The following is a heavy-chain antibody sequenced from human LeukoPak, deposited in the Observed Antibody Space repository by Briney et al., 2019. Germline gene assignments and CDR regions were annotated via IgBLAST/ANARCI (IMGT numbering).Heavy chain of an antibody. J-gene: IGHJ6*03. V-gene: IGHV4-34*01. CDR1: GGSFSGYY. CDR2: INHSGST. Sequence: PSETLSLTCAVYGGSFSGYYWSWFRQPPGKGLEWIGEINHSGSTYYNPSLMSRVTISVDTSKNQFSLKLSSVTAADTAVYYCARTRSGSYYFGYYYYMDVWGKGTTVTVSS. CDR3: ARTRSGSYYFGYYYYMDV. D-gene: IGHD3-10*01.